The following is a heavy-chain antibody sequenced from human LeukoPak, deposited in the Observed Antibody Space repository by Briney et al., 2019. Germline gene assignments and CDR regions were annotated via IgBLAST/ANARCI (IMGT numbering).Heavy chain of an antibody. CDR1: GFPFRDFG. Sequence: GGSLRLSCAASGFPFRDFGLSWVRQAPGKGLEWVSGISGGGDVIYYADSVKGRFTISSDISKNTVHLQMNSLRAEDTAVYHCVKELRTGFPTYYFDYWGQGILVTVSS. J-gene: IGHJ4*02. V-gene: IGHV3-23*01. CDR2: ISGGGDVI. CDR3: VKELRTGFPTYYFDY. D-gene: IGHD2-8*02.